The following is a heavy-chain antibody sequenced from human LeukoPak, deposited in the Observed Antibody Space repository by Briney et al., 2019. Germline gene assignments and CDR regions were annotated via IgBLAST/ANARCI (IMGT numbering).Heavy chain of an antibody. J-gene: IGHJ6*03. CDR3: ARMINGYYYDSSGYWNYYYYYYMDV. CDR1: GGSISSSSYY. V-gene: IGHV4-39*01. CDR2: IYYSEST. D-gene: IGHD3-22*01. Sequence: SETLSLTCTVSGGSISSSSYYWGWIRQPPGKGLEWIGSIYYSESTYYNPSLKSRVTISVDTSKNQCSLKLSSVTAADTAVYYCARMINGYYYDSSGYWNYYYYYYMDVWGKGTTVTVSS.